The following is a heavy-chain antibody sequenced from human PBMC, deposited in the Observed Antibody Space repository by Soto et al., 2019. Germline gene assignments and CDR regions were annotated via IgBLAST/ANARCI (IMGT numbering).Heavy chain of an antibody. Sequence: GGSLRLCCAASGFTFSSYSMNWVRQAPGKGLEWVSSISSSSSYIYYADSVKGRFTISRDNAKNSLYLQMNSLRAEDTAVYYCASDVGYTSYFDYWGMGTLVTVAS. CDR3: ASDVGYTSYFDY. D-gene: IGHD5-12*01. J-gene: IGHJ4*02. V-gene: IGHV3-21*01. CDR2: ISSSSSYI. CDR1: GFTFSSYS.